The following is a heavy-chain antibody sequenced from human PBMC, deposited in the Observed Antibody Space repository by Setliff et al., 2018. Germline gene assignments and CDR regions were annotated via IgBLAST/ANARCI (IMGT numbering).Heavy chain of an antibody. J-gene: IGHJ4*02. CDR1: GYTFTSYA. CDR3: ASPGATVTTLELRYY. Sequence: ASVQVSCKASGYTFTSYAMHWVRQAPGQRLEWMGWINAGNGNTKYSQKFQGRVTITRDTSASTAYMELSSLRSEDTAVYYCASPGATVTTLELRYYWGQGTLVTVS. D-gene: IGHD4-17*01. CDR2: INAGNGNT. V-gene: IGHV1-3*01.